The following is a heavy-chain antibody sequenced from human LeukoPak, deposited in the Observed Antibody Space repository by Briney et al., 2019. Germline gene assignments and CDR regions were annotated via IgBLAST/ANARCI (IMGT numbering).Heavy chain of an antibody. CDR1: GFTFSNAW. CDR2: IKSKTDGWTT. V-gene: IGHV3-15*01. D-gene: IGHD3-16*02. CDR3: TTAFAEYYDYVWGSYRQGTDY. Sequence: PGGSLRLSCAASGFTFSNAWMSWVRQAPGKGLEWGCRIKSKTDGWTTDYAAPVKGRLTISRNDSKNTLYLQMNSLKTEDTAVYYCTTAFAEYYDYVWGSYRQGTDYWGQGTLVTVSS. J-gene: IGHJ4*02.